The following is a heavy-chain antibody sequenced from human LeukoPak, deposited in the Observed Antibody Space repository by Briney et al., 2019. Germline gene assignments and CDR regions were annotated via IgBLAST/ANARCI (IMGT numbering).Heavy chain of an antibody. V-gene: IGHV4-4*02. D-gene: IGHD6-13*01. CDR2: IYHSGST. J-gene: IGHJ6*03. CDR3: ARDGSSWRGGYYYYRDV. Sequence: GSLRLSCAASGFTFSSYWMSWVRQPPGKGLEWIGEIYHSGSTNYNPSLKSRVTISVDKSKNQFSLKLSSVTAADTAVYYCARDGSSWRGGYYYYRDVWGKGTTVTVSS. CDR1: GFTFSSYW.